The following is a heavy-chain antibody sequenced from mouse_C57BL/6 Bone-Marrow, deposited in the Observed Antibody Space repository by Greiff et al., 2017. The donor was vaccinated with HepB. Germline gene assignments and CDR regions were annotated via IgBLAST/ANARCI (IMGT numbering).Heavy chain of an antibody. CDR1: GYTFTSYG. Sequence: LVESGAELARPGASVKLSCKASGYTFTSYGISWVKQRTGQGLEWIGEIYPRSGNTYYNEKFKGKATLTADKSSSTAYMELRSLTSEDSAVYFCASYGNSWFAYWGQGTLVTVSA. V-gene: IGHV1-81*01. CDR3: ASYGNSWFAY. CDR2: IYPRSGNT. J-gene: IGHJ3*01. D-gene: IGHD2-1*01.